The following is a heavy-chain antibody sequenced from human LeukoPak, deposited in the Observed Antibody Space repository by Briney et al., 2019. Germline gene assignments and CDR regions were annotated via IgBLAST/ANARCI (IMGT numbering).Heavy chain of an antibody. V-gene: IGHV4-59*01. CDR2: IYYSGST. D-gene: IGHD3-10*01. CDR3: ARDGSGSSFDY. Sequence: SETLSLTCTVSGGSISSYYWSWIRQPPGKGLEWTGYIYYSGSTNYNPSLKSRVTISVDTSKNQFSLKLSSVTAADTAVYYCARDGSGSSFDYWGQGTLVTVSS. J-gene: IGHJ4*02. CDR1: GGSISSYY.